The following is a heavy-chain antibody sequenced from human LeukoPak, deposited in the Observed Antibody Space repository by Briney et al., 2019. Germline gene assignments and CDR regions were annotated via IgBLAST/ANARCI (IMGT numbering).Heavy chain of an antibody. CDR2: INHSGST. J-gene: IGHJ4*02. V-gene: IGHV4-34*01. CDR1: GGSFSGYY. CDR3: ARGYPRPFDY. Sequence: SETLSLTCAVYGGSFSGYYWSWIRQPPGKGLEWIGEINHSGSTNYNPSLKSRVTISVDTSKNQFSLKLSSVTAVDTAVYYCARGYPRPFDYWGQGTLVTVSS. D-gene: IGHD3-16*02.